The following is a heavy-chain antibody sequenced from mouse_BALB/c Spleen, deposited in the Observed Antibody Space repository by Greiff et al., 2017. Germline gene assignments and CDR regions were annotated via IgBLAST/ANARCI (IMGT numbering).Heavy chain of an antibody. Sequence: VQLKESGAELVKPGASVKLSCTASGFNIKDTYMHWVKQRPEQGLEWIGRIDPANGNTKYDPKFQGKATITADTSSNTAYLQLSSLTSEDTAVYYCAREGHYYGYEDYFDYWGQGTTLTVSS. CDR2: IDPANGNT. CDR3: AREGHYYGYEDYFDY. V-gene: IGHV14-3*02. CDR1: GFNIKDTY. J-gene: IGHJ2*01. D-gene: IGHD1-2*01.